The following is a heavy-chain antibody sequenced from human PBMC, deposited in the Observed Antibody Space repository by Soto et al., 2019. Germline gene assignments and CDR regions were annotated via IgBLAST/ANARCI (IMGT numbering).Heavy chain of an antibody. CDR1: GFTFSNYH. D-gene: IGHD7-27*01. Sequence: EVQLFESGGGLLQHSGSLRLSCAASGFTFSNYHMSWVRQSPGNGLEWVSTIGDSSDNIFYADSVMDQFTIYRDNSKNTLYLQMNSLRAEDTTMYYCAKDQTGDSGQGHLCDYWGQGILVTVSS. CDR3: AKDQTGDSGQGHLCDY. V-gene: IGHV3-23*01. CDR2: IGDSSDNI. J-gene: IGHJ4*02.